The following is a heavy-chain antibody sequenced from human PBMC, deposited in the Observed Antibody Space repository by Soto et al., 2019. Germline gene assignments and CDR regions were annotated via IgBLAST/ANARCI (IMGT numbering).Heavy chain of an antibody. V-gene: IGHV6-1*01. D-gene: IGHD2-15*01. CDR2: TYYRSKWYN. Sequence: PSQTLSLTCAISGDSVSSNSAAWNWIRQSPSRGLEWLGRTYYRSKWYNDYAVSVKSRITINPDTSKNQFSLQLNSVTPEDTAVYYCASAYTGCGGGSCYGHWFDPWGQGTLVTVSS. CDR3: ASAYTGCGGGSCYGHWFDP. CDR1: GDSVSSNSAA. J-gene: IGHJ5*02.